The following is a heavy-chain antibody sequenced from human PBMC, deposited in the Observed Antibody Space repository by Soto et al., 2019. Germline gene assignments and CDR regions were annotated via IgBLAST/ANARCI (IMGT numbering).Heavy chain of an antibody. CDR1: GGSFSGYY. V-gene: IGHV4-34*01. D-gene: IGHD5-12*01. CDR3: AREFARGYIGYDDRNGMDV. J-gene: IGHJ6*02. Sequence: QVQLQQWGAGLLKPSETLSLTCAVYGGSFSGYYWSWIRQPPGKGLEWIGEINHSGSTNYNPSLKSRVTISVATSKNQYSLRLSSVTASDTAVYYCAREFARGYIGYDDRNGMDVWGQGTTVTVSS. CDR2: INHSGST.